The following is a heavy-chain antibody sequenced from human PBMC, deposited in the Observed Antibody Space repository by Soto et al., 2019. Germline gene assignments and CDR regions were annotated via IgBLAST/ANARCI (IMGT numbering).Heavy chain of an antibody. J-gene: IGHJ4*02. CDR1: GGSISSYY. CDR3: ARALWSSGYDR. Sequence: SETLSLTCTVSGGSISSYYWSWIRQPPGKGLEWIGYIYYSGSTNYNPSLKSRVTISVDTSKNQFSLKLSSVTAADTAVYYCARALWSSGYDRWGQGTLVTVSS. CDR2: IYYSGST. D-gene: IGHD5-12*01. V-gene: IGHV4-59*01.